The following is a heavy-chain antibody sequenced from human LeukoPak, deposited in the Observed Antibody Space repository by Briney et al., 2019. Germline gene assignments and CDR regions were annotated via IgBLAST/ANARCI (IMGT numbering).Heavy chain of an antibody. CDR3: ARDYGDYLLDY. Sequence: GGSLRLSCAASGFTFSIYWVHWVRQAPGKGLVWVSSINSDGSSTSYADSVKGRFTIPRDNAKNTLYLQMNTLRAEDTAVYYCARDYGDYLLDYWGQGTLVTVSS. V-gene: IGHV3-74*01. CDR2: INSDGSST. D-gene: IGHD4-17*01. CDR1: GFTFSIYW. J-gene: IGHJ4*02.